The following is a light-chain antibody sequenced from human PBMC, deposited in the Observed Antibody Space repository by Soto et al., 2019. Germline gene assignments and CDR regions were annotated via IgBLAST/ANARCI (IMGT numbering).Light chain of an antibody. Sequence: QSVLTQPPSASGTPGQRVTISCSGSSSNIGSNTVNWYQQLPGTAPKLLIYSNNQRPSGVPDRFSGSKSGTSASLAISGLRSEDEADYYCAAWDDSLNGVVFGRGTKLIFL. CDR2: SNN. V-gene: IGLV1-44*01. J-gene: IGLJ2*01. CDR1: SSNIGSNT. CDR3: AAWDDSLNGVV.